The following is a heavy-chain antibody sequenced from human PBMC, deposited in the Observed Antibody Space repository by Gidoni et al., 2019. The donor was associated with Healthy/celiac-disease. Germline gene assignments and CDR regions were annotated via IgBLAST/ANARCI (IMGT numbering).Heavy chain of an antibody. CDR2: IYWNDDK. CDR1: GFSLSTSGVG. D-gene: IGHD3-22*01. V-gene: IGHV2-5*01. CDR3: AHSVRFHYYDSSGYNFDY. Sequence: QITLKESGPTLVKPTQTLTLTCTFSGFSLSTSGVGVGWIRQPPGKALEWLALIYWNDDKRYSPSLKSRLTITKDTSKNQVVLTMTNRDPVDTATYYCAHSVRFHYYDSSGYNFDYWGQGTLVTVSS. J-gene: IGHJ4*02.